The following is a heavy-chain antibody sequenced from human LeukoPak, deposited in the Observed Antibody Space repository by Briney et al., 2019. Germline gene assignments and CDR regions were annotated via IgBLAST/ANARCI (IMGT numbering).Heavy chain of an antibody. CDR2: IYPGDSDT. J-gene: IGHJ3*02. V-gene: IGHV5-51*01. CDR3: ARQPLKITIFGVVIMGDAFDI. Sequence: GESLKISCKGSGYSFTSYWIGWVRQMPGKGLEWMGIIYPGDSDTRYSPSFQGQVTISADKSISTAYLQWSSLKASDTATYYCARQPLKITIFGVVIMGDAFDIWGQGTMVTVSS. D-gene: IGHD3-3*01. CDR1: GYSFTSYW.